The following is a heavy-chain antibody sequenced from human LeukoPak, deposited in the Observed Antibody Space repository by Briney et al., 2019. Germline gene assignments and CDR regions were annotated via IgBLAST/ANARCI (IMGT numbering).Heavy chain of an antibody. CDR2: SYYNGST. J-gene: IGHJ6*03. CDR3: ARDDSGSYTSYYYYYMDV. CDR1: GGSISSSSYY. Sequence: SETLSLTCTVSGGSISSSSYYWGWIRQPPGKGLEWFGSSYYNGSTYYNPSLKSRVTISVDTSKNQFSLKLRSVTAADTALYYCARDDSGSYTSYYYYYMDVWGKGTTVTVSS. V-gene: IGHV4-39*07. D-gene: IGHD1-26*01.